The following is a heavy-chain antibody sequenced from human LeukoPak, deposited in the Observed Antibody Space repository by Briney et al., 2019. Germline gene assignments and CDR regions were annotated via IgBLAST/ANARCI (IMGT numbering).Heavy chain of an antibody. CDR2: IYYSGST. D-gene: IGHD2-8*02. Sequence: SETLSLTCTVSGGSISSGGYYWSWIRQHPGKGLEWIGYIYYSGSTYYNPSLKSRVTISVDTSKNQFSLKLSSVTAADTAVYYCARGMSTDADYWGQGTLVTVSS. CDR1: GGSISSGGYY. CDR3: ARGMSTDADY. J-gene: IGHJ4*02. V-gene: IGHV4-31*03.